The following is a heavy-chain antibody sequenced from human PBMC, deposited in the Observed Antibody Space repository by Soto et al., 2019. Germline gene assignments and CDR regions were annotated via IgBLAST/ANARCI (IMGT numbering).Heavy chain of an antibody. Sequence: PGGSLRLSCAASGFTFSSYAMHWVRQAPGKGLEWVAVISYDGSNKYYADSVKGRFTISRDNSKNTLYLQMNSLRAEDTAVYYCARYVVAIGPFDYWGQGTLVTVSS. CDR2: ISYDGSNK. D-gene: IGHD5-12*01. V-gene: IGHV3-30-3*01. CDR3: ARYVVAIGPFDY. CDR1: GFTFSSYA. J-gene: IGHJ4*02.